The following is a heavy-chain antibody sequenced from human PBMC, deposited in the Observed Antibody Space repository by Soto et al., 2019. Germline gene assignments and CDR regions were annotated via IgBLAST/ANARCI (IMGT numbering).Heavy chain of an antibody. CDR3: AKDRGRSGYDIDY. J-gene: IGHJ4*02. V-gene: IGHV3-23*01. Sequence: GGPLRLSCAASGLTFRSYAMSWVRKAPGKGLEWVSAISGSGGSTYYADPVKGRYTISRDNTKNTLYLQMNSLRAEDTAVYYCAKDRGRSGYDIDYWGQGTLVTVSS. CDR2: ISGSGGST. D-gene: IGHD5-12*01. CDR1: GLTFRSYA.